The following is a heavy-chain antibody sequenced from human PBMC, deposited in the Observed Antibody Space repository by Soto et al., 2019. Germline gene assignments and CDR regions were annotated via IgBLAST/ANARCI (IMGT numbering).Heavy chain of an antibody. J-gene: IGHJ5*02. CDR3: ANHSPRGALGHRSPFDP. V-gene: IGHV3-21*01. CDR2: ISSSSSYI. D-gene: IGHD3-10*01. CDR1: GFTFSSYS. Sequence: EVQLVESGGGLVKPGGSLRLSCAASGFTFSSYSMNWVRQAPGKGLEWVSSISSSSSYIYYADSVKGRFTISRDNAKNSLYLKMTSLRAEDTAVYYCANHSPRGALGHRSPFDPWGQGTLVTVSS.